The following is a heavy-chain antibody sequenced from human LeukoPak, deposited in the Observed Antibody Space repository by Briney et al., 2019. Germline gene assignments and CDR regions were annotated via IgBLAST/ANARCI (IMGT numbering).Heavy chain of an antibody. D-gene: IGHD5-12*01. J-gene: IGHJ4*02. V-gene: IGHV3-23*01. Sequence: SGGSLRLSCAASGFTFSSYAMSWVRQAPGKGLEWVSAISGSGGSTYYADSVKGRFTISRDNSKNTLYLQMNSLRAEDTAVYYCAKSSWLRQTYYFDYWGQGTLVTVSS. CDR1: GFTFSSYA. CDR2: ISGSGGST. CDR3: AKSSWLRQTYYFDY.